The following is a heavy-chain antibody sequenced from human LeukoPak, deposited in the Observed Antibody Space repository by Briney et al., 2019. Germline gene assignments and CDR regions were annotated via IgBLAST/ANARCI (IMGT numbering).Heavy chain of an antibody. CDR2: INHNGNVN. D-gene: IGHD5-12*01. J-gene: IGHJ4*02. CDR1: GFTFSSYW. V-gene: IGHV3-7*03. Sequence: GGSLRLSCAASGFTFSSYWMNWARQAPGKGLEWVASINHNGNVNYYVDSVKGRFTISRDNAKDALYLQMNSLRAEDTAVYYCARKGYGDYWGQGTLVTVSS. CDR3: ARKGYGDY.